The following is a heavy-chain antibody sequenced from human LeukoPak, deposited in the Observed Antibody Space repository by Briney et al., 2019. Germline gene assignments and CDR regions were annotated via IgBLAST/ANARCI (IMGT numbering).Heavy chain of an antibody. CDR3: ARPYYYDSRIDP. D-gene: IGHD3-22*01. CDR2: MYYSGST. V-gene: IGHV4-30-4*01. CDR1: GGSISSGDYY. Sequence: PSETLSLTCTVSGGSISSGDYYWSWIRQPPGKGLEWIAYMYYSGSTYYNPSLKSRVTMSADTSKNQLSLELSSVTAADTAVYYCARPYYYDSRIDPWGQGILVTVSP. J-gene: IGHJ5*02.